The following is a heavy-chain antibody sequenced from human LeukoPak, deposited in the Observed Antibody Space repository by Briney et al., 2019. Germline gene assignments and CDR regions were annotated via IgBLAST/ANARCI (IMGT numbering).Heavy chain of an antibody. CDR2: IYYTGST. Sequence: SETLSLTCTVSGDSISSRPYYWGWIRQPPGKGLEWIGTIYYTGSTYYNPSLKSRVTISIDTSKNRFSLKLSSVTAADTAVYYCARDPASGYSTKRYYFDYWGQGTLVTVSS. CDR1: GDSISSRPYY. CDR3: ARDPASGYSTKRYYFDY. J-gene: IGHJ4*02. D-gene: IGHD6-13*01. V-gene: IGHV4-39*07.